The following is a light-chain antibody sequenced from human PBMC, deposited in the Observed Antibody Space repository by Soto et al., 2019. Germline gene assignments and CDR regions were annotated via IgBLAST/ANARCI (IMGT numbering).Light chain of an antibody. CDR3: QQRHMWPIT. CDR2: DAY. Sequence: EIGFTQSPGPLSLSPGERVTPSCRASQSVSRTYLAWYQQKPGQAPRLLIYDAYNRATGIPPRFSGSGSGTDLTLTISSLEPEDSAVYYCQQRHMWPITFGQGTRLEIK. J-gene: IGKJ5*01. CDR1: QSVSRTY. V-gene: IGKV3D-20*02.